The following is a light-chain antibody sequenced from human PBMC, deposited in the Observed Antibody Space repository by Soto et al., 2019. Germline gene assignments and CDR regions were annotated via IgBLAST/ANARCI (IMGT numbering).Light chain of an antibody. CDR3: QQYGSSPRT. CDR1: QSVSSSY. Sequence: EIVLTQSPGTLSLSPGERATLSCRASQSVSSSYLAWYQQKPGQAPRLLIYGASSRATGIPDRFSGSGSGTDFSLTSSRLEPEDFAVYYCQQYGSSPRTCGQGTNLEIK. J-gene: IGKJ1*01. V-gene: IGKV3-20*01. CDR2: GAS.